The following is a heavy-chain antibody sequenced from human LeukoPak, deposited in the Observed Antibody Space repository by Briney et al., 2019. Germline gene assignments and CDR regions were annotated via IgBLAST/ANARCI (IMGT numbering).Heavy chain of an antibody. CDR2: ISSSSSTI. J-gene: IGHJ3*02. D-gene: IGHD3-22*01. CDR3: AKVFGDSSGYYPLDAFDI. Sequence: SGGSLRLSCAASGFTFSSYSMNWVRQAPGKGLEWVSYISSSSSTIYYADSVKGRFTISRDNSKNTLYLQMNSLRAEDTAVYYCAKVFGDSSGYYPLDAFDIWGQGTMVTVSS. V-gene: IGHV3-48*01. CDR1: GFTFSSYS.